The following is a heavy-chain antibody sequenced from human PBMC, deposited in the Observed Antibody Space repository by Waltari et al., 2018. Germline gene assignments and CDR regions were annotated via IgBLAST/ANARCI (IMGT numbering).Heavy chain of an antibody. CDR3: ARVPIVVVPAAIVSAFDI. D-gene: IGHD2-2*02. CDR1: GGTFSSYA. CDR2: IIPIFGTA. Sequence: QVQLVQSGAEVKKPGSSVKVSCKASGGTFSSYAISWVRQAPGQGLEWMGGIIPIFGTANYAQKFQGRVTITADESTSTAYMELSSLRSEDTAVYYCARVPIVVVPAAIVSAFDIWGQGTMVTVSS. J-gene: IGHJ3*02. V-gene: IGHV1-69*01.